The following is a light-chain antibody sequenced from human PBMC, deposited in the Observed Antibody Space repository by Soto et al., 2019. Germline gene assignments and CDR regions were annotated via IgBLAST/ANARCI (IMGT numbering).Light chain of an antibody. CDR1: QSVSSNY. CDR3: QHYGSSHSNT. Sequence: EIVLTQSPGTLSLSPGERATLSCRASQSVSSNYLGWYQQKPGQAPRLLIYDASSRATGTPDRFSGSGSGTDFTLTISRLEPEDFAVYYCQHYGSSHSNTFGQGTRLENK. V-gene: IGKV3-20*01. CDR2: DAS. J-gene: IGKJ5*01.